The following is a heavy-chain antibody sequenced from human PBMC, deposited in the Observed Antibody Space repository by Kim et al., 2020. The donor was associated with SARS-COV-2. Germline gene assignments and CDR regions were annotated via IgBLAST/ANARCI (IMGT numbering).Heavy chain of an antibody. CDR1: GGTFSSYA. V-gene: IGHV1-69*04. D-gene: IGHD4-17*01. Sequence: SVKVSCKASGGTFSSYAISWVRQAPGQGLEWMGRIIPILGIANYAQKFQGRVTITADKSTSTAYMELSSLRSEDTAVYYCASRLRWYPKSDYWGQGTLVTVSS. J-gene: IGHJ4*02. CDR3: ASRLRWYPKSDY. CDR2: IIPILGIA.